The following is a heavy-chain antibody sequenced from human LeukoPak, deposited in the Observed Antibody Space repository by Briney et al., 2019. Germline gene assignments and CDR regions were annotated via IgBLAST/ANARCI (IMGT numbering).Heavy chain of an antibody. V-gene: IGHV4-39*07. CDR3: ARDRQQLARRRGYNWFDP. J-gene: IGHJ5*02. CDR1: GGSISSYY. Sequence: SETLSLTCTVSGGSISSYYWNWIRQPPGKGLEWIGSIYYSGITYDNPSLKSRVTISVDTSKNQFSLKVNSVTAADTAVYFCARDRQQLARRRGYNWFDPWGQGTLVTVSS. CDR2: IYYSGIT. D-gene: IGHD6-13*01.